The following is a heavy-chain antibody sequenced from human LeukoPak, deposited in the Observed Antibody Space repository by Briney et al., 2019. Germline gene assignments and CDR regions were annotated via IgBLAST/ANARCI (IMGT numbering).Heavy chain of an antibody. CDR3: ARDQNHYYDSSGYYYDWFDP. J-gene: IGHJ5*02. Sequence: SQTLSLTCTVSGGSISSGSYYWSWIRQPAGKGLEWIGRIYTSGSTNYNPSLKSRVTISVDTSKNQFFLKLSSVTAADTAVYYCARDQNHYYDSSGYYYDWFDPWGQGTLVTVSS. V-gene: IGHV4-61*02. CDR2: IYTSGST. D-gene: IGHD3-22*01. CDR1: GGSISSGSYY.